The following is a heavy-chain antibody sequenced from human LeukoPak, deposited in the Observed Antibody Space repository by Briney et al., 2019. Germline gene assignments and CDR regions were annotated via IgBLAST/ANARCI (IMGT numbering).Heavy chain of an antibody. V-gene: IGHV3-23*01. CDR2: ISGSGGST. CDR3: AKDRWYYDSSGYFPFDY. CDR1: GFTFSSYA. D-gene: IGHD3-22*01. Sequence: GGSLRLSCAASGFTFSSYAMSWVRQAPGKRLEWVSAISGSGGSTYYADSVKGRFTISRDNSKSTLYLQMNSLRAEDTAVYHCAKDRWYYDSSGYFPFDYWGQGTLVTVSS. J-gene: IGHJ4*02.